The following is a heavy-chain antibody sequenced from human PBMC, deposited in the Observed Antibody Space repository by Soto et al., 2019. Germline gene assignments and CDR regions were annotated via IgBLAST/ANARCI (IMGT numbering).Heavy chain of an antibody. J-gene: IGHJ2*01. CDR3: ARGGGDPYYYDSSGYLPFEYWYFDL. V-gene: IGHV3-33*01. D-gene: IGHD3-22*01. Sequence: GGSLRLSCAASGFTFSSYGMHWVRQAPGKGLEWVAVIWYDGSNKYYADSVKGRFTIPRDNSKNTLYLQMNSLRAEDTAVYYCARGGGDPYYYDSSGYLPFEYWYFDLWGRGTLVTVSS. CDR2: IWYDGSNK. CDR1: GFTFSSYG.